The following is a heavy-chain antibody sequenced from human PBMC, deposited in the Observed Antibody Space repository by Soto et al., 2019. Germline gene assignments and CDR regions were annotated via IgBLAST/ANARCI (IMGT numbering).Heavy chain of an antibody. V-gene: IGHV3-74*01. CDR1: GFTCSSYW. CDR3: ARDQQTTVTTPNYYYYGMDV. D-gene: IGHD4-17*01. CDR2: INSDGSST. Sequence: EVQLVESGGGLVQPGGSLRLSCAASGFTCSSYWMHWVRQAPGKGLVWVSRINSDGSSTSYADSVKGRFTISRDNAKNTLYLQMNSLRAEDTAVYYCARDQQTTVTTPNYYYYGMDVWGQGTTVTVSS. J-gene: IGHJ6*02.